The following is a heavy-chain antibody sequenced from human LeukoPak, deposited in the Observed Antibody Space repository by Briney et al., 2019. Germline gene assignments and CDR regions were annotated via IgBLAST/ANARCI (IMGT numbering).Heavy chain of an antibody. CDR2: ISAYNGNT. V-gene: IGHV1-18*04. J-gene: IGHJ4*02. CDR1: GYTFTSYG. Sequence: ASVKVSCKASGYTFTSYGISRVRQAPGQGLEWMGWISAYNGNTNYAQKLQGRVTMTTDTSTRTAYMELRSLRSDDTAVYYCARPYGSGSYYNSPLDYWGQGTLVTVSS. CDR3: ARPYGSGSYYNSPLDY. D-gene: IGHD3-10*01.